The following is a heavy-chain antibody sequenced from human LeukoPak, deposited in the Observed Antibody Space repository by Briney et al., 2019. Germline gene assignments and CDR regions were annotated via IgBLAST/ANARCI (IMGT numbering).Heavy chain of an antibody. CDR1: GYSFTSYW. CDR2: IYPGDSDT. D-gene: IGHD3-22*01. CDR3: ARPYDSSGLQFDY. V-gene: IGHV5-51*01. Sequence: GESPKISCKGSGYSFTSYWIGWVRQMPGKGLEWMGIIYPGDSDTRYSPSFQGQVTISADKSISTAYLQWSSLKASDTAMYYCARPYDSSGLQFDYWGQGTLVTVSS. J-gene: IGHJ4*02.